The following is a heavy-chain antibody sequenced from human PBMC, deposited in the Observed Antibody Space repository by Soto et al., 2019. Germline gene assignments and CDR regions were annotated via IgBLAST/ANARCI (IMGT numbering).Heavy chain of an antibody. D-gene: IGHD5-18*01. CDR2: INPNSGGT. Sequence: ASVKVSCKASGYTFTGYYMHWVRQAPGQGLEWMGWINPNSGGTNYAQKFQGWVTMTRDTSISTAYMELSRLRSDDTAVYYCARVDQGRYSYETYYFDYWGQGTLVTVSS. CDR3: ARVDQGRYSYETYYFDY. CDR1: GYTFTGYY. J-gene: IGHJ4*02. V-gene: IGHV1-2*04.